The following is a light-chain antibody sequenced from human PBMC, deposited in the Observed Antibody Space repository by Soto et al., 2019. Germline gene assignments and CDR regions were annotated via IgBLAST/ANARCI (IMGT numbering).Light chain of an antibody. CDR2: GAS. J-gene: IGKJ1*01. CDR1: QSVSSN. V-gene: IGKV3-15*01. Sequence: EIVMTQSPATLSLSPGERATLSCRASQSVSSNLACYQQKPGQAPTLLIYGASTRATVIPARFSGSGSGTEFTLTISSLQSEDFAVYYCQQYNNSPRTFGQGTKVEIK. CDR3: QQYNNSPRT.